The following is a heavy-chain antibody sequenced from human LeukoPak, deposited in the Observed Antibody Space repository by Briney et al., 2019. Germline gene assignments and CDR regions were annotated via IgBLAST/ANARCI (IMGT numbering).Heavy chain of an antibody. Sequence: PSKTLSLTCTVSGGSISSGGYYWSWIRQPPGKGLEWIGEINHSGSTNYNPSLKSRVTISVDTSKNQFSLKLSSVTAADTAVYYCARGIRDGTLSGYYYDYWGQGTLVTVSS. CDR3: ARGIRDGTLSGYYYDY. CDR1: GGSISSGGYY. D-gene: IGHD3-22*01. V-gene: IGHV4-39*07. CDR2: INHSGST. J-gene: IGHJ4*02.